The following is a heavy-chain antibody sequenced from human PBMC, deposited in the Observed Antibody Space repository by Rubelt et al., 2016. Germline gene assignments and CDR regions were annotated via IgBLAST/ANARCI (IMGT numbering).Heavy chain of an antibody. J-gene: IGHJ3*02. Sequence: GAGLLKSSETMSLTCVVYAESISDYYWTWIRQAPGKGLEWVGEIYYTGSTNYNPSLRSRVTVSVDTSNNQISLRLTSVTAADTAVYHCARHALTWELPPRSPFDIWGQGTMVTVSS. CDR3: ARHALTWELPPRSPFDI. V-gene: IGHV4-34*01. CDR2: IYYTGST. CDR1: AESISDYY. D-gene: IGHD1-26*01.